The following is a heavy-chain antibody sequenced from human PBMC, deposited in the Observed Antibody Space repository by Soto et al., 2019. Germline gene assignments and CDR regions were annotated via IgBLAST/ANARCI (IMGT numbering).Heavy chain of an antibody. Sequence: GESLKISCAASGFTFSNAWMSWVRQAPGKGLEWVGRIKSKTDGGTTDYAAPVKGRFTISRDDSKNTLYLQMNSLKTEDPAVYYCTRVYCSSTSSCAFDNWGQGTLVTVSS. D-gene: IGHD2-2*01. J-gene: IGHJ3*02. CDR1: GFTFSNAW. V-gene: IGHV3-15*01. CDR2: IKSKTDGGTT. CDR3: TRVYCSSTSSCAFDN.